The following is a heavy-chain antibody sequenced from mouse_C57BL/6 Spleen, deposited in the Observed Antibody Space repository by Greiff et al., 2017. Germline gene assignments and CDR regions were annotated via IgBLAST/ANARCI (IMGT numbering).Heavy chain of an antibody. V-gene: IGHV1-72*01. J-gene: IGHJ4*01. CDR2: IDPNSGGT. CDR3: SPGNYDYYYAMDD. Sequence: QVQLQQPGAELVKPGASVKLSCKASGYTFTSYWMHWVKQRPGRGLEWIGRIDPNSGGTKYNEKFKGKATLTVDKPSSTAYMQISSLTAEDSAVYYCSPGNYDYYYAMDDWGQGTSVTVSS. D-gene: IGHD2-4*01. CDR1: GYTFTSYW.